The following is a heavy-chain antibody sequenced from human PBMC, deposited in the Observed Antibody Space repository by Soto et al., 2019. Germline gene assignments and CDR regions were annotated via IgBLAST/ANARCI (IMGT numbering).Heavy chain of an antibody. Sequence: QVQLVQSGAEVKKPGSSVKVSCKASGGTFSSYAISWVRQAPGQGLEWMGGIIPIFGTANYAQKFQGRVTITADESTSTAYMELSSLRSEDTAVYYCARGEGFWSGYFSPETMVSYYGMDVWGQGTTVTVSS. V-gene: IGHV1-69*12. J-gene: IGHJ6*02. D-gene: IGHD3-3*01. CDR2: IIPIFGTA. CDR1: GGTFSSYA. CDR3: ARGEGFWSGYFSPETMVSYYGMDV.